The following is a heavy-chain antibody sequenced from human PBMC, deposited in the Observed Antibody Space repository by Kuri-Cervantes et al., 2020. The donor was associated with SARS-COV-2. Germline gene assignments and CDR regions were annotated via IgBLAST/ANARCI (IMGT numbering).Heavy chain of an antibody. CDR1: GASIRTDYYY. J-gene: IGHJ5*02. V-gene: IGHV4-61*01. Sequence: SETLSLTCTVSGASIRTDYYYWTWIRQPPGKGLEWIGYIYHNGGSNYSPSLKGRVTILVDTSKNQFSLRLTSVTPADTAIYYCARGTWATNWFDPWGQGTRVTISS. CDR3: ARGTWATNWFDP. D-gene: IGHD1-26*01. CDR2: IYHNGGS.